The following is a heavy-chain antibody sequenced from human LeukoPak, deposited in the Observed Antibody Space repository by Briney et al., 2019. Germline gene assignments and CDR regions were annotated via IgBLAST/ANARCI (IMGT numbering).Heavy chain of an antibody. D-gene: IGHD3-3*01. CDR2: IGGGGGGT. J-gene: IGHJ5*02. CDR3: ANFLDVQRFDP. CDR1: GFTFSGYA. Sequence: GGPLRLSCATSGFTFSGYAMSWVRQAPGKGLEGVSAIGGGGGGTYYADSVKGRFTISRDNSKNTLYLQMNSLRAEDTAVYYCANFLDVQRFDPWGQGTLVTVSS. V-gene: IGHV3-23*01.